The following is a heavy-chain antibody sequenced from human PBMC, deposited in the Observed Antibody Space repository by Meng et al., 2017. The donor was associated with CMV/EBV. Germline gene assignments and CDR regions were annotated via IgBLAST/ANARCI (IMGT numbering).Heavy chain of an antibody. CDR2: INHSGST. V-gene: IGHV4-34*01. Sequence: GSLRLSCVIYGGSFNNYYWNWIRQPPGKGLEWIGEINHSGSTNYNPSLKSRVTVSVDTSKNQFSLRLSSVTAADTAVYYCAIYFYDYAMDVWGQGTTVTVSS. CDR1: GGSFNNYY. J-gene: IGHJ6*02. CDR3: AIYFYDYAMDV.